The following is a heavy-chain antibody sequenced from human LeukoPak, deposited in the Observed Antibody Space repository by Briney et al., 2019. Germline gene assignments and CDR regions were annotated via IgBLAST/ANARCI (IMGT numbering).Heavy chain of an antibody. CDR2: RSSSGNTI. CDR1: GFTFSDYY. D-gene: IGHD5-12*01. CDR3: ARARDGYNYYPFDY. Sequence: KPGGSLRLSCAASGFTFSDYYMNWIRQAPGKGLEWISYRSSSGNTIYYADSVKGRFTISRDNAKNSLYLQMNSLRVEDTAVYYCARARDGYNYYPFDYWGQGTLVTVSS. J-gene: IGHJ4*02. V-gene: IGHV3-11*01.